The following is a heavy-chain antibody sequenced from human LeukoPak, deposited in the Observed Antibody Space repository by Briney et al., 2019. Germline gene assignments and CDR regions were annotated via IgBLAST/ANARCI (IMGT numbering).Heavy chain of an antibody. Sequence: GGSLRPSCAGSGFIFSNYAMHWVRQPPGKGLEWVSGISWNSGSIDYADSVKGRFTISRDNAKNSLYLQMNSLRVEDTAFYYCAKDNRRHYTSGPNPDSLHWGQGALVTVSS. J-gene: IGHJ4*02. CDR3: AKDNRRHYTSGPNPDSLH. D-gene: IGHD6-19*01. V-gene: IGHV3-9*01. CDR2: ISWNSGSI. CDR1: GFIFSNYA.